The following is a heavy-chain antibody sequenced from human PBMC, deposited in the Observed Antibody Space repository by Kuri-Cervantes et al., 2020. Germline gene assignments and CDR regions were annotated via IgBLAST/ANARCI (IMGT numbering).Heavy chain of an antibody. J-gene: IGHJ4*02. V-gene: IGHV2-5*02. CDR1: GFSLSTSGVG. CDR2: IYWDDDK. CDR3: ARILGYSYGYVY. Sequence: SGPTLVIPTQTLTLTCTFSGFSLSTSGVGVGWIRQPPGKALEWLALIYWDDDKRYSPSLKSRLTISKDTSKSQVVLTMTNMDPVDTATYYCARILGYSYGYVYWGQGTLVTVSS. D-gene: IGHD5-18*01.